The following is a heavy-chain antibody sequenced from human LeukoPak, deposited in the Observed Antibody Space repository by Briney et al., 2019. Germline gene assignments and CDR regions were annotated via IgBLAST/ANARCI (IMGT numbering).Heavy chain of an antibody. CDR1: GFTVSSNY. J-gene: IGHJ4*02. D-gene: IGHD2-2*01. Sequence: GGSLRLSCAASGFTVSSNYMSWVRQAPGKGLEWVSLILGSGDTRYADSVKGRFTISRDNFKNTVYLQMNSLRAEDTAVYYCARAGICSSTSCYHFDYWGQGTLVTVSS. CDR2: ILGSGDT. CDR3: ARAGICSSTSCYHFDY. V-gene: IGHV3-66*01.